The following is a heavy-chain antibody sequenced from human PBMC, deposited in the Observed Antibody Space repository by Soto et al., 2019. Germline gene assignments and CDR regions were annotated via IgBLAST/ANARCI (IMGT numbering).Heavy chain of an antibody. CDR2: IYYSGST. Sequence: SETLSLTCTVSGGSISSYYWSWIRQPPGKGLEWIGYIYYSGSTNYNPSLKSRVTISVDTSKNQFSLKLSSVTAADTAVYYCARVLAMVRGTYLGWFDPWGQGTLVTVSS. CDR1: GGSISSYY. D-gene: IGHD3-10*01. V-gene: IGHV4-59*08. CDR3: ARVLAMVRGTYLGWFDP. J-gene: IGHJ5*02.